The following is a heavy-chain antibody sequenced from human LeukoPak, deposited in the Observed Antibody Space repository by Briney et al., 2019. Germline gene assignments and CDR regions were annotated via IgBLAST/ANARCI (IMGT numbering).Heavy chain of an antibody. CDR1: GGTFSSYA. D-gene: IGHD3-22*01. CDR2: IIPIFGTA. V-gene: IGHV1-69*13. Sequence: ASVKVSCKASGGTFSSYAISWVRQAPGQGLEWMGGIIPIFGTANYAQKFQGRVTITADESTSTAYMELSSLRSEDTAVYYCARAEKYYYDSSGYYALRALDYWGQGTLVTVSS. CDR3: ARAEKYYYDSSGYYALRALDY. J-gene: IGHJ4*02.